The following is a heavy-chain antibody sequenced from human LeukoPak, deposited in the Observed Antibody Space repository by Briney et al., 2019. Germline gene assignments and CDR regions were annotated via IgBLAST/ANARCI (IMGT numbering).Heavy chain of an antibody. V-gene: IGHV4-4*02. CDR2: IYHSGST. Sequence: PSETLSLTCAVSGGSISSSNWWSWVRQPPGKGLEWIGEIYHSGSTNYNPSLKSRVTISVDKSKNQFSLKLSSVTAADTAVYYCARLQFYYYYYGMDVWGQGTTVTVSS. J-gene: IGHJ6*02. CDR1: GGSISSSNW. D-gene: IGHD4-11*01. CDR3: ARLQFYYYYYGMDV.